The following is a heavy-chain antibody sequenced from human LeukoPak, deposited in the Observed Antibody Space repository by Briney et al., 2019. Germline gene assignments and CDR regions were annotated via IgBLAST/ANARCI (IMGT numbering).Heavy chain of an antibody. V-gene: IGHV1-2*02. CDR3: ATQATSGWHFS. D-gene: IGHD6-19*01. J-gene: IGHJ5*02. Sequence: ASVKVSWKASGYTFTGYYMHWVRQAPGQGPEWMGWINPNSGGTNYAQKFQGRVTMTRDTSLSTVYMELSRLRSDDTAVYYCATQATSGWHFSWGQGTPVTVSS. CDR2: INPNSGGT. CDR1: GYTFTGYY.